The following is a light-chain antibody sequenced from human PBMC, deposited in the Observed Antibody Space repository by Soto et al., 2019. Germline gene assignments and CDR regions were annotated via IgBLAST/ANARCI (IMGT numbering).Light chain of an antibody. CDR2: EVN. Sequence: QSALTQPASVSGSPGQSITISCTGTRSDVGGYNYVSWYQQQPGKAPKLIIFEVNNRPSGVSNRFSGSKSGNTASLTISGLQAEDEAHFFCSSYTSRSSVVFGGGTKLTVL. J-gene: IGLJ2*01. CDR3: SSYTSRSSVV. V-gene: IGLV2-14*01. CDR1: RSDVGGYNY.